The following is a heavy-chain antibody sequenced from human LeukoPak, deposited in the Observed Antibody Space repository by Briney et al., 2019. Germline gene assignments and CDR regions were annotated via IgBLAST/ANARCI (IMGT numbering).Heavy chain of an antibody. J-gene: IGHJ4*02. Sequence: SETLTLTCTVSGGSFSGYCWSWIRQPPGKALEWIGYIHYSGSTNYNPSLESRVTISVDTSKNQFSLNLSSVTAADTAVYYCARARQYFLAYWGQGTLVTVSS. CDR2: IHYSGST. V-gene: IGHV4-59*01. CDR3: ARARQYFLAY. CDR1: GGSFSGYC. D-gene: IGHD6-19*01.